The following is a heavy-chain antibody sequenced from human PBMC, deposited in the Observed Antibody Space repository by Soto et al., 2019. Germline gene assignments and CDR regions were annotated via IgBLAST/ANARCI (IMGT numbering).Heavy chain of an antibody. CDR1: GFTFSSYA. CDR3: VKGLISGNYDY. J-gene: IGHJ4*01. Sequence: GGSLRLSCAASGFTFSSYAMHWVRQAPGKGLEYVSAISNNGDSTFYADSVKGRFTISRDNSKNTLDLQMSSLRAEDTAVHYSVKGLISGNYDYRGRGTMGRASS. V-gene: IGHV3-64D*06. D-gene: IGHD3-3*02. CDR2: ISNNGDST.